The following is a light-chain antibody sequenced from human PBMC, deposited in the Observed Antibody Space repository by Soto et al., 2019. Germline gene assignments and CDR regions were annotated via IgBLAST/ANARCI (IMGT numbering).Light chain of an antibody. CDR3: QHIYSPPT. V-gene: IGKV1-39*01. CDR1: ESINSN. CDR2: TAS. Sequence: DIQLTQSPSSLSASVGDRVTITCRASESINSNLNWYQQRPGKAPKLLIYTASSLQSGVPSRFSGSGSGTDHTLTITGLQPEDFATYFCQHIYSPPTFGRGTKVEIK. J-gene: IGKJ1*01.